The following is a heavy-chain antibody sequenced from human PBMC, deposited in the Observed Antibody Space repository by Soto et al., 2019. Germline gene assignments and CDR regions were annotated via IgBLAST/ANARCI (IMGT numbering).Heavy chain of an antibody. D-gene: IGHD2-21*01. CDR2: IKTDGSST. CDR1: GFTFSSYW. V-gene: IGHV3-74*01. Sequence: EVPLVESGGGLVQPGGSLRLSCAASGFTFSSYWMHWVRQAPGKGLVWVSRIKTDGSSTGYADSVKGRFTISRDNAENTLYLQMNSLRAEDTAVYYCVRGLADCVGDCVVLWGQGTLVTVSS. CDR3: VRGLADCVGDCVVL. J-gene: IGHJ4*02.